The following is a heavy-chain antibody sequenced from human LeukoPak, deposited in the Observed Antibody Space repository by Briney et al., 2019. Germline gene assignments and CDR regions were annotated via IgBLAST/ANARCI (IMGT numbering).Heavy chain of an antibody. CDR2: IYTSGDT. V-gene: IGHV4-4*07. CDR3: ASGDYGAGSPVMRY. CDR1: GGSISSYY. J-gene: IGHJ4*01. Sequence: SETLSLTCTVSGGSISSYYWSWIRQPVGKGLEWIGRIYTSGDTKYNPSLKSRVTISVGASINQFSLKLTSVTAADTAVYYCASGDYGAGSPVMRYWGHGTLVIVSS. D-gene: IGHD3-10*01.